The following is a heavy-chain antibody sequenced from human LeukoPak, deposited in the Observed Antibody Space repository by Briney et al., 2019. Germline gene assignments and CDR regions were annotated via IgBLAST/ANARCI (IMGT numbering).Heavy chain of an antibody. V-gene: IGHV3-30*03. CDR3: ALIRGTKYFQH. J-gene: IGHJ1*01. CDR1: GFTFSHFG. Sequence: GRSLRLSCAGSGFTFSHFGMHWVRQSPDKGLEWVAVIANDGSKQFYADSVQGRFTISRDNSKNTLYLQMNSLRAEDTAVYYCALIRGTKYFQHWGQGTLVTVSS. CDR2: IANDGSKQ.